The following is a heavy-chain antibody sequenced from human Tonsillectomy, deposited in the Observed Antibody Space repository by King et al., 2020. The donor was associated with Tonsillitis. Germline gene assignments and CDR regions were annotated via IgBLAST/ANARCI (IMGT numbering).Heavy chain of an antibody. CDR2: IYPVGST. V-gene: IGHV3-66*01. CDR3: AAYPAFDY. J-gene: IGHJ4*02. D-gene: IGHD2-2*02. CDR1: GFTVSSNY. Sequence: VQLVESGGGLVQPGGSLRLSCAPSGFTVSSNYMSWVRQAPGKALEWVSVIYPVGSTYYADSVKGRFTISRDNSKNTLYLQMNSLRAEDTAVYYCAAYPAFDYWGQGTLVTVSS.